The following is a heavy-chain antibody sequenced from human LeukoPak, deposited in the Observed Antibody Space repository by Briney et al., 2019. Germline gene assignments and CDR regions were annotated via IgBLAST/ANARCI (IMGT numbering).Heavy chain of an antibody. CDR3: ASRHNTAMATAEDY. CDR2: IIPILGIA. D-gene: IGHD5-18*01. V-gene: IGHV1-69*04. CDR1: GYTFTSYD. J-gene: IGHJ4*02. Sequence: ASVKVSCKASGYTFTSYDISWVRQAPGQGLEWMGRIIPILGIANYAQKFQGRVTITADKSTSTAYMELSSLRSEDTAVYYCASRHNTAMATAEDYWGQGTLVTVSS.